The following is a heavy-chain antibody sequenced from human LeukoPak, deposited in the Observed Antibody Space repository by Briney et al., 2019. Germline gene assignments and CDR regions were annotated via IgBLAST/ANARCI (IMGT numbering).Heavy chain of an antibody. Sequence: GGSLRLSCAASGFTFSSYSMNWVRQAPGKGLEWVSSISSSSSYIYYADSVKGRFTISRDNAKNSLYLQMNSLRAEDTAVYYCTTESGTYSGTCFDYWGQGTLVTVSS. V-gene: IGHV3-21*01. CDR1: GFTFSSYS. CDR2: ISSSSSYI. J-gene: IGHJ4*02. CDR3: TTESGTYSGTCFDY. D-gene: IGHD1-26*01.